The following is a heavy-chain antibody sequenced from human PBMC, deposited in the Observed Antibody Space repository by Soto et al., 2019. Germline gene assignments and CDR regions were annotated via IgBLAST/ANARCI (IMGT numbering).Heavy chain of an antibody. Sequence: SETLSLTCTVSGGSISSSSYYWGWIRQPPGKGLEWIGSIYYSGSTYYNPSLKSRVTISVDTSKNQFSLKLNSVTAADTAVYYCASRMNGYFDYWGQGTLVTVSS. CDR2: IYYSGST. D-gene: IGHD2-8*01. CDR1: GGSISSSSYY. CDR3: ASRMNGYFDY. V-gene: IGHV4-39*01. J-gene: IGHJ4*02.